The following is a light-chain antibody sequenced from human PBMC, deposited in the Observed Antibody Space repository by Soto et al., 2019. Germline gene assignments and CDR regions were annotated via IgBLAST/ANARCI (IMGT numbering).Light chain of an antibody. V-gene: IGLV2-14*01. Sequence: QSALTQPASVCGSPGQSITISCNGTSSDVGGYNYVSWYQQHPGKAPKLIIYEVSNRPSGVSNRFSGSKSGNTASLTISGLQAEDEADYYCNSYTSKSTGVFGTGTKVTVL. CDR2: EVS. CDR3: NSYTSKSTGV. J-gene: IGLJ1*01. CDR1: SSDVGGYNY.